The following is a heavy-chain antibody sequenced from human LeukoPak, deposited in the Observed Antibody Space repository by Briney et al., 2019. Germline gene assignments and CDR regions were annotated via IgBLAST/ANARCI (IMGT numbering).Heavy chain of an antibody. J-gene: IGHJ6*03. Sequence: SQTLSLTCTVSGGSISSGGYYWSWIRQHPGKGLEWIGYIYYSGSTYYNPSLKSRVTISVDTSKNQFSLKLSSVTAADTAVYYCARGPPRYCSSTSCYEHYYYYYMDVWGKGTTVTVSS. CDR2: IYYSGST. CDR1: GGSISSGGYY. D-gene: IGHD2-2*01. CDR3: ARGPPRYCSSTSCYEHYYYYYMDV. V-gene: IGHV4-31*03.